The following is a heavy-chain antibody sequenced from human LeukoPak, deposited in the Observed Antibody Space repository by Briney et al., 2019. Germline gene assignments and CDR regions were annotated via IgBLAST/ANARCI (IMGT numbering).Heavy chain of an antibody. V-gene: IGHV4-4*07. CDR3: ARCTSTSCYNFDY. Sequence: PSETLSLTCTVSGGSISSYYWSWIRQPAGKGLEWIGRIYGSGTTNYNPSLKSRVTMSVDTSKKQFSLKLSSVTAADTAVYYCARCTSTSCYNFDYWGQGTLVTVSS. D-gene: IGHD2-2*02. CDR2: IYGSGTT. J-gene: IGHJ4*02. CDR1: GGSISSYY.